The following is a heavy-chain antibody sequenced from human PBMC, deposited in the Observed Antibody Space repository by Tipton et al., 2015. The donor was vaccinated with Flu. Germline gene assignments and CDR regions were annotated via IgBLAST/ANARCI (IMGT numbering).Heavy chain of an antibody. J-gene: IGHJ4*02. CDR1: GYTFTSNG. CDR3: ARDLVPDTAMPEGASDY. CDR2: INAYNGNT. D-gene: IGHD5-18*01. Sequence: QVQLVQSGAEVKKPGASVKVSCKASGYTFTSNGISWVRQAPGQGLEWLGWINAYNGNTVYAQKVQYRVTLTRDTSMSTTYMELRSLRSEDTAVYFCARDLVPDTAMPEGASDYWGQGTLVTVSS. V-gene: IGHV1-18*04.